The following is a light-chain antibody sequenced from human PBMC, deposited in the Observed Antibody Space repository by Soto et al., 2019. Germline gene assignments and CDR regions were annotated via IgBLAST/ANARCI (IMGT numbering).Light chain of an antibody. V-gene: IGLV2-14*03. CDR2: AVS. Sequence: QSVLTQPASVSGSPGQSITISCSGTSSDIGSYDHVAWYQQFPGKSPKLIIYAVSDRPSGVSDCFSGSKSGISASLTISGLQTEDEADYYCISYTDRQSYLFGTGTNVTVL. CDR1: SSDIGSYDH. CDR3: ISYTDRQSYL. J-gene: IGLJ1*01.